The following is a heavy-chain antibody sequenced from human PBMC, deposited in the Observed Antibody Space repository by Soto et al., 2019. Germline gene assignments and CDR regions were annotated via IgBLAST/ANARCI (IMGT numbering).Heavy chain of an antibody. CDR1: GGSISSYY. Sequence: SETLSLTCTVSGGSISSYYWSWIRQPAGKGLEWIGRIYTSGSTNYNPSLKSRVTMSVDTSKNQFSLKLSSVTAADTAVYYCARGGPYFGGDFLNWFDPWGQRTLVTVSS. V-gene: IGHV4-4*07. D-gene: IGHD2-21*02. J-gene: IGHJ5*02. CDR2: IYTSGST. CDR3: ARGGPYFGGDFLNWFDP.